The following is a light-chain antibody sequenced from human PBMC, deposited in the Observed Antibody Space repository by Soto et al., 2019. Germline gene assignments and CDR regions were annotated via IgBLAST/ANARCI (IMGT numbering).Light chain of an antibody. CDR2: DVS. CDR3: CSYTTSNTRQIV. V-gene: IGLV2-14*03. CDR1: SSDVGGYNY. J-gene: IGLJ1*01. Sequence: QSALTQPASVSGCPGQSITISCTGTSSDVGGYNYVSWYQHHPGKAPKLMIYDVSNRPSGVSNRFSGSKSGNTASLTISGLEPEDDADYYCCSYTTSNTRQIVFGTGTKLTVL.